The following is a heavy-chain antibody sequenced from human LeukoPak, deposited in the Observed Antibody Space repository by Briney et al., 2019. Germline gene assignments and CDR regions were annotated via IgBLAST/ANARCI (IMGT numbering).Heavy chain of an antibody. CDR2: ISSGSTYI. V-gene: IGHV3-21*01. J-gene: IGHJ4*02. D-gene: IGHD5-12*01. CDR1: GFTFSSYS. CDR3: ASGYSHDSLRF. Sequence: GGSLRLSCVASGFTFSSYSGIWVRQTPGKGLECVSSISSGSTYIYSADSVRGRFTISRDNAKNSLFLQMDSLRPDDTAVYYCASGYSHDSLRFWGQGTLVTVSS.